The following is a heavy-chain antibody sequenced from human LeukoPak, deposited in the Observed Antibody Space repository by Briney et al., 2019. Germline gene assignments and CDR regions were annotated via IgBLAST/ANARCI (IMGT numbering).Heavy chain of an antibody. D-gene: IGHD3/OR15-3a*01. V-gene: IGHV1-2*02. CDR1: GYTFTGYY. CDR2: INPNSGGT. J-gene: IGHJ3*02. CDR3: ARDLLRGDWPWDI. Sequence: ASVKVSCKASGYTFTGYYMHWVRQAPGQGLEWMGWINPNSGGTNYTQKFRGRVTMTRDTSISTAYMELSRLRSEDTAVYYCARDLLRGDWPWDIWGQGTVVTVSS.